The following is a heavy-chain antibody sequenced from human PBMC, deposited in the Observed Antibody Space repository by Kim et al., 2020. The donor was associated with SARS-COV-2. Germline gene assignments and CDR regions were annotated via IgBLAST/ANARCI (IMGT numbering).Heavy chain of an antibody. CDR2: T. CDR3: AKGGRLQHTDV. D-gene: IGHD1-1*01. V-gene: IGHV3-23*01. Sequence: TYYADSVKGRFTVSRDNSRNTLYLQMNSLRAEDTAIYHCAKGGRLQHTDVWGQGTTVTVSS. J-gene: IGHJ6*02.